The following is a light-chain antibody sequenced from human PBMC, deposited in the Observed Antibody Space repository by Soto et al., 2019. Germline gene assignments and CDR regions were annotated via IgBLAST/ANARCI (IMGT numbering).Light chain of an antibody. CDR3: QQRSNWPLT. CDR1: QCVSSY. J-gene: IGKJ4*01. Sequence: DIVLTQSPATLSLSPGERATISCRASQCVSSYLAWYQQKPGQAPRLLIYDASNRATGIPARFSGSGSGTDFTLTISSLEPEDFAVYYCQQRSNWPLTFGGGTKVDIK. CDR2: DAS. V-gene: IGKV3-11*01.